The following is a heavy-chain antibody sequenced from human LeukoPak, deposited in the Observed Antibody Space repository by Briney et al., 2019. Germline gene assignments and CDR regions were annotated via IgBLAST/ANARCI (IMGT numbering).Heavy chain of an antibody. J-gene: IGHJ2*01. CDR3: AKGPRAGLRYWYFDL. CDR1: VLTFNTYS. Sequence: GGSLRLSCAASVLTFNTYSMSWVRQAPGKGLQWVSTVSGSGAGTFYGDSVKGRFTISRDNSNNTLFLQMNSLSADDTAVYFCAKGPRAGLRYWYFDLWGRGSLVTVSS. D-gene: IGHD2-21*02. CDR2: VSGSGAGT. V-gene: IGHV3-23*01.